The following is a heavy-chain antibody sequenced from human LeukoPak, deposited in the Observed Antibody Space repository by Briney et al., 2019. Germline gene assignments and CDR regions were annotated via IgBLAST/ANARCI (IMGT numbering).Heavy chain of an antibody. CDR3: TKYAHGSGTSFDP. D-gene: IGHD3-10*01. V-gene: IGHV3-7*01. Sequence: GGSLRLSCAASGFTFSSYSMNWVRQAPGKGLEWVTNIKKDGSEQHYVDSVKGRFTISRDNAKNSLYLHMSSLRVEDTAVYYCTKYAHGSGTSFDPWGQGTLVTVSS. J-gene: IGHJ5*02. CDR1: GFTFSSYS. CDR2: IKKDGSEQ.